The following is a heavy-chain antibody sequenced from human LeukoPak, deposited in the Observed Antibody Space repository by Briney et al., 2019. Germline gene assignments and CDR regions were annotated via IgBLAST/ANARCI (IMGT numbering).Heavy chain of an antibody. J-gene: IGHJ4*02. CDR1: GFTFSSYE. Sequence: GGSLRLSCAASGFTFSSYEMNWVRQAPGKGREWVSYISSSGRTIYYEDSVKGRFTISRDNSKNTLYLQMNSLRAEDTAVYYCAKDSDPLAVAGYDYWGQGTLVTVSS. V-gene: IGHV3-48*03. D-gene: IGHD6-19*01. CDR2: ISSSGRTI. CDR3: AKDSDPLAVAGYDY.